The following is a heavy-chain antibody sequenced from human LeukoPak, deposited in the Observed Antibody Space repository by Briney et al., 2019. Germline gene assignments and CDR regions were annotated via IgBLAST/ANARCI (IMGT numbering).Heavy chain of an antibody. Sequence: SQTLSLTCTVSGGSISSGGYYWSWIRQPPGKGLEWIGYIYHSGSTNYNPSLKSRVTISVDTSKNQFSLKLSSVTAADTAVYYCARRYSSGFVPLYYFDYWGQGTLVTVSS. CDR1: GGSISSGGYY. V-gene: IGHV4-30-2*01. J-gene: IGHJ4*02. D-gene: IGHD6-19*01. CDR3: ARRYSSGFVPLYYFDY. CDR2: IYHSGST.